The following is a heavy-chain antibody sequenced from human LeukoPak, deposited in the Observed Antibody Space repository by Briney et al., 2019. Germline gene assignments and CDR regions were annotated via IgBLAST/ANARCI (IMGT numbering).Heavy chain of an antibody. J-gene: IGHJ5*02. D-gene: IGHD3-10*01. CDR2: IYHSGST. V-gene: IGHV4-39*02. Sequence: KPSETLSLTCTVSGGSISSSSYYWGWIRQPPGKGLEWIGSIYHSGSTYYNPSLKSRITISVDTSKNHFSLKLSSVTAADTAVYYCASSTYYYDSGSHRRDTWFDPWGQGTLVTVSS. CDR1: GGSISSSSYY. CDR3: ASSTYYYDSGSHRRDTWFDP.